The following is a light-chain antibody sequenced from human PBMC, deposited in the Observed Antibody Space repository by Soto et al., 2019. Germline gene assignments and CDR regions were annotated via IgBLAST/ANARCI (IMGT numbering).Light chain of an antibody. J-gene: IGKJ1*01. V-gene: IGKV3-15*01. CDR3: QQYYNWPWT. CDR1: QSVSSN. CDR2: GAS. Sequence: EIVMTQSPAALSVSPGERATLSCMASQSVSSNLAWYQQKPGPAPRLLIYGASTRATGIPARFSGSGSGTECTLTISGLQSEDFAVYYCQQYYNWPWTLSQGTKVDIK.